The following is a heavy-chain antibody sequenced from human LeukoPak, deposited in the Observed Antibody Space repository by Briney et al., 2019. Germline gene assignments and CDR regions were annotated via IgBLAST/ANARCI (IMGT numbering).Heavy chain of an antibody. Sequence: ASVKVSCKASGYTFTSYGISWVRQAAGQGLEWMGRISAYNGNTNYAQKLQGRVTMTTDTSTSTAYMELRSLRSDDTAVYYCAREGSSGQAFDYWGQGTLVTVSS. CDR2: ISAYNGNT. J-gene: IGHJ4*02. CDR3: AREGSSGQAFDY. V-gene: IGHV1-18*01. CDR1: GYTFTSYG. D-gene: IGHD6-19*01.